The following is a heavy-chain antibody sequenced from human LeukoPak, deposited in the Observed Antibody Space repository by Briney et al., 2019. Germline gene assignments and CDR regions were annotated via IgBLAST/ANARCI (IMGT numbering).Heavy chain of an antibody. CDR2: IYPGDSDS. Sequence: GESLKISYKGSGYSFTSYWIGWVRQMPGKGLEWMGIIYPGDSDSRYGPSFQGQVTISADKSISTAYLQWSNLKASDTAMYYSARGGYSSGCDYWGQGTLVTVSS. D-gene: IGHD6-19*01. CDR3: ARGGYSSGCDY. V-gene: IGHV5-51*01. CDR1: GYSFTSYW. J-gene: IGHJ4*02.